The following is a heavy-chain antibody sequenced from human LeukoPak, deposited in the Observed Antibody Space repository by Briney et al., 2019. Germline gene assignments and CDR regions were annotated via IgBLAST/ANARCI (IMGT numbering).Heavy chain of an antibody. CDR1: GGSISSYY. Sequence: SETLSLTCTVSGGSISSYYWNWIRQPPGKGLEWIGYIYYSGSTKYNPSLKSRVTISVDRSKNQFSLKLSSVTAADTAVYYCARERDYYDSSGIHYWGQGTLVTVSS. J-gene: IGHJ4*02. CDR2: IYYSGST. CDR3: ARERDYYDSSGIHY. D-gene: IGHD3-22*01. V-gene: IGHV4-59*12.